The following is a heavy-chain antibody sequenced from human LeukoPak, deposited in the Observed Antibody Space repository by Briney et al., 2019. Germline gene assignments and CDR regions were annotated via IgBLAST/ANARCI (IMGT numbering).Heavy chain of an antibody. CDR1: GFTFSIYA. D-gene: IGHD6-13*01. J-gene: IGHJ4*02. Sequence: GGSLRLSCAASGFTFSIYAMSWVRQAPGKGLEWVSGTNENGGNTYYADSVKGRFTISRDNSEDILYLRMNSLRVEDTAVYYCARGSWSAADTNIDYWGQGTLVTVSS. V-gene: IGHV3-23*01. CDR2: TNENGGNT. CDR3: ARGSWSAADTNIDY.